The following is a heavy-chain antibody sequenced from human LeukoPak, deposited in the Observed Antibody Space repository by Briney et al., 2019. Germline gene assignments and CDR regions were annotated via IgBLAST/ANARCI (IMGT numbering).Heavy chain of an antibody. D-gene: IGHD5-18*01. V-gene: IGHV3-73*01. CDR3: TRQSEGIQLWLRRVPFDY. CDR2: IRSKANSYAT. Sequence: GGSLRLSCAASGFTFSGSAMHWVRQASGKGLEWVGRIRSKANSYATAYAASVKGRFTISRDDSKNTAYLQMNSLKTEDTAVYYCTRQSEGIQLWLRRVPFDYWGQGTLVTVSS. J-gene: IGHJ4*02. CDR1: GFTFSGSA.